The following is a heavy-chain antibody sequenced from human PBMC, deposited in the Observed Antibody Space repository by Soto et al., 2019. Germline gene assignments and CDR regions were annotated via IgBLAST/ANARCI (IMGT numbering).Heavy chain of an antibody. D-gene: IGHD6-13*01. CDR3: LVASAAY. CDR1: GFTFSSYV. Sequence: GGSLRLSCSASGFTFSSYVMNWVRQAPGKGLEYVSGITSNGGSTFHADYVKGRFIISRDNSQNTVYLQMSSLTTADTAVYYCLVASAAYWGQGT. V-gene: IGHV3-64D*06. J-gene: IGHJ4*02. CDR2: ITSNGGST.